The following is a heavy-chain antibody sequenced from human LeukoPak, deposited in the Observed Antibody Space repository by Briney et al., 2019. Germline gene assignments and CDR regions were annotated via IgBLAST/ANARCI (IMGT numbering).Heavy chain of an antibody. CDR3: ARDQGLSSYYYYMDV. V-gene: IGHV3-20*04. CDR1: GFTFDDYG. Sequence: GGSLRLSCAASGFTFDDYGMSWVRQAPGKGLEWVSGINWNGGSTGYADSVKGRFTISRDNAKNSLYLQMNSLRAEDTALYYCARDQGLSSYYYYMDVSGEGDTVTVSS. J-gene: IGHJ6*03. CDR2: INWNGGST. D-gene: IGHD3/OR15-3a*01.